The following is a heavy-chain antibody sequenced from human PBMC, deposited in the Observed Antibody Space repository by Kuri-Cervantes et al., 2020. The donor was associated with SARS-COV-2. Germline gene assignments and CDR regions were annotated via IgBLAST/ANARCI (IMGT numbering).Heavy chain of an antibody. CDR2: ITPFNGNT. Sequence: SVKVSCKASGDTFTYRFLRWVRQAPGQAPECMGWITPFNGNTKYAQKFQDRVTITRDRSMNTAYMELSSLRSEDTAMYYCARSGPGAISREDGALDIWGQGTMVTVSS. V-gene: IGHV1-45*02. J-gene: IGHJ3*02. CDR1: GDTFTYRF. CDR3: ARSGPGAISREDGALDI. D-gene: IGHD4/OR15-4a*01.